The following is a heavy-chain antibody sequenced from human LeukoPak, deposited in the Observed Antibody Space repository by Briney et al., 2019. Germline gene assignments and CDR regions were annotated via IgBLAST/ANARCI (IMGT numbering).Heavy chain of an antibody. CDR3: ARDGGWGDAFDI. Sequence: SETLSLTCAVYGGSFSGYYWSWIRQPAGKGLEWIGRIYTSGSTNYNPSLKSRVTMSVDTSKNQFSLKLSSVTAADTAVYYCARDGGWGDAFDIWGQGTMVTVSS. CDR2: IYTSGST. V-gene: IGHV4-4*07. CDR1: GGSFSGYY. D-gene: IGHD7-27*01. J-gene: IGHJ3*02.